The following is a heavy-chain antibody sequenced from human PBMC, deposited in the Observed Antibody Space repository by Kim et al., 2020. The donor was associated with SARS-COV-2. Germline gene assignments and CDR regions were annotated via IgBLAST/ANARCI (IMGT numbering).Heavy chain of an antibody. Sequence: DAVKGRFTISRDNSKNTLYLQMNSLRAEDTAVYYCARPPSDRGVLGGMDVWGQGTTVTVSS. J-gene: IGHJ6*02. D-gene: IGHD1-26*01. CDR3: ARPPSDRGVLGGMDV. V-gene: IGHV3-30*07.